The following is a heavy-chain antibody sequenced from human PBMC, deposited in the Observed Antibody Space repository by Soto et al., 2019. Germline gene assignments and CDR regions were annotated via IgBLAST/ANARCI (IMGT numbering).Heavy chain of an antibody. CDR3: VRGGGVGVAGSAAFDM. Sequence: QLHLVQSGAVVKKPGASVTVSCSASGYPVTAYYMHWVRQAPGRGLEWMGGINPATGAAKYTQTFQGRVTLTRDTSPSTVFVELSGLTSEATAVFYCVRGGGVGVAGSAAFDMWGQGTLVTVSS. CDR2: INPATGAA. V-gene: IGHV1-2*02. J-gene: IGHJ3*02. CDR1: GYPVTAYY. D-gene: IGHD3-3*01.